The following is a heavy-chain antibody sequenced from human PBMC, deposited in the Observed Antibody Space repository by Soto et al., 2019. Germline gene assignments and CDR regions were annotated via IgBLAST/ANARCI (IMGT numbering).Heavy chain of an antibody. J-gene: IGHJ6*02. CDR3: ARDRGADRGYYYGMDV. CDR1: GGSISSGGYY. D-gene: IGHD1-26*01. CDR2: IYYSGST. Sequence: KTSETLSLTCTVSGGSISSGGYYWSWIRQHPGKGLEWIGYIYYSGSTYYNPSLKSRVTISVDTSKNQFSLKLSSVTAADTAVYYCARDRGADRGYYYGMDVWGQGTTVTVS. V-gene: IGHV4-31*03.